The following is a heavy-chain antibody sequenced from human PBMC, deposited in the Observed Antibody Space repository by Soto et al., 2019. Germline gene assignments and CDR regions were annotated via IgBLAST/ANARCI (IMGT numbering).Heavy chain of an antibody. Sequence: GSLSLSCAASGFTFSSYAMSWVRQAPGKGLEWVSAISGSGGSTYYADSVKGRFTISRDNSKNTLYLQMNSLRAEDTAVYYCATLAVAGRFGFDYWGQGTLVTVSS. D-gene: IGHD6-19*01. V-gene: IGHV3-23*01. CDR1: GFTFSSYA. J-gene: IGHJ4*02. CDR2: ISGSGGST. CDR3: ATLAVAGRFGFDY.